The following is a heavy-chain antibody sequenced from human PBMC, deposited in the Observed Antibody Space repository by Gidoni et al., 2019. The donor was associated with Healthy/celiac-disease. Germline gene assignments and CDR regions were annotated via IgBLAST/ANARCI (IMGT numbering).Heavy chain of an antibody. V-gene: IGHV3-21*01. D-gene: IGHD4-17*01. CDR2: ISSSSSYI. CDR1: GLHFSSDC. Sequence: EVQLVESGGGLVNTGGSLRLSCEASGLHFSSDCMNWVRQAPGTGLEWVSSISSSSSYIYYADSVTGRFTISRDNAKNSLYLQMNSLRAEDTAVYYCARDRDYGDYALFGYWGQGPLVTFSS. CDR3: ARDRDYGDYALFGY. J-gene: IGHJ4*02.